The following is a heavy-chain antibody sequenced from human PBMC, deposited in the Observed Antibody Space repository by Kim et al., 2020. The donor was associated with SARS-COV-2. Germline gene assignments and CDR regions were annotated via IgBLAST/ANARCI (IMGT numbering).Heavy chain of an antibody. V-gene: IGHV1-3*01. D-gene: IGHD2-2*01. CDR2: IKAATGDT. CDR3: ASDRSAQLDP. J-gene: IGHJ5*02. Sequence: ASVKVSCKASGYTFTGYGIHWVRPAPGQRLEWMGWIKAATGDTRFSQKFQGRDTITRDTSASTDYMELSSLTSEDTAIYYCASDRSAQLDPWGQGTKVTVSS. CDR1: GYTFTGYG.